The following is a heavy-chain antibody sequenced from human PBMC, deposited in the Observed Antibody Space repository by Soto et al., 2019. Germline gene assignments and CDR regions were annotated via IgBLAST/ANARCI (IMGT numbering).Heavy chain of an antibody. V-gene: IGHV1-18*01. D-gene: IGHD3-9*01. J-gene: IGHJ5*02. CDR3: ARDCKGAEGFDP. CDR1: GYTFSTYG. Sequence: QVQLVQSGAEVKKPGASVKVSCKASGYTFSTYGFSWVRQATGQGLEWMGWIGADNGDTNYAQNFQGRVTMTTDTSTTTSYMELRSLTSDDTAVYFCARDCKGAEGFDPWGQGTLVTVSS. CDR2: IGADNGDT.